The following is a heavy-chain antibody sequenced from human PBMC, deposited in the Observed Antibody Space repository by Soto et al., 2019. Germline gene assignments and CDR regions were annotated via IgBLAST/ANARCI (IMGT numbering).Heavy chain of an antibody. CDR1: GGSISSGGYS. CDR3: ARVPDR. V-gene: IGHV4-30-2*01. CDR2: IYHSGST. Sequence: SETLSLTCAVSGGSISSGGYSWSWIRQPPGKGLEWIGYIYHSGSTYYNPSLKSRVTISAERSKNQFSLKLSSVTAADTAVYYCARVPDRWGQGTLVTVSS. J-gene: IGHJ5*02. D-gene: IGHD2-2*01.